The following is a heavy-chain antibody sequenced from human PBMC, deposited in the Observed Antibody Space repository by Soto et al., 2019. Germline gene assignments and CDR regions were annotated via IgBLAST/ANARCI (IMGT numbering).Heavy chain of an antibody. Sequence: PGESLKISCKGSGYSFTSYWIGWVRQMPGKGLEWMGIIYPGDSDTRYSPSFQGQVTISADKSISTAYLQWSSLKASDTAMYYWARRDTIFGVVPWNWFDPWGQGTLVTVSS. D-gene: IGHD3-3*01. CDR1: GYSFTSYW. J-gene: IGHJ5*02. CDR3: ARRDTIFGVVPWNWFDP. V-gene: IGHV5-51*01. CDR2: IYPGDSDT.